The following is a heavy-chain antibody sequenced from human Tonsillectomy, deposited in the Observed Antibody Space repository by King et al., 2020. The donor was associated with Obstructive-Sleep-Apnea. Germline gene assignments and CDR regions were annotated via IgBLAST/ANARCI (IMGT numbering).Heavy chain of an antibody. D-gene: IGHD6-6*01. V-gene: IGHV2-5*02. J-gene: IGHJ4*02. CDR2: IYWDDDK. CDR3: THRSRSTYYFDY. Sequence: LTLKESGPTLVKPTQTLTLTCTFSGFSVTTNGVGVGWIRQPPGKALEWLALIYWDDDKRYSPSLRSRLTITKDTSKNQVILTMTNMDPVDTATYFCTHRSRSTYYFDYWGQGTLVTVSS. CDR1: GFSVTTNGVG.